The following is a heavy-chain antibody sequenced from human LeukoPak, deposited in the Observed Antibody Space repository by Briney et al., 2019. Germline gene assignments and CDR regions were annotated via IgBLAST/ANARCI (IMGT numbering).Heavy chain of an antibody. CDR3: ARDGVSSSWYGCFDY. J-gene: IGHJ4*02. CDR1: GFTFSSYE. V-gene: IGHV3-48*01. Sequence: PGGSLRLSCAASGFTFSSYEMNWVRQAPGKGLEWVSYISSSSSTIYYADSVKGRFTISRDNAKNSLYLQMNSLRAEDTAVYYCARDGVSSSWYGCFDYWGQGTLVTVSS. CDR2: ISSSSSTI. D-gene: IGHD6-13*01.